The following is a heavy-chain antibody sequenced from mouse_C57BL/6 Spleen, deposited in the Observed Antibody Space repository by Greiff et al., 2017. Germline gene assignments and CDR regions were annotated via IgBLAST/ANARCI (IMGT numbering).Heavy chain of an antibody. CDR2: IDPETGGT. V-gene: IGHV1-15*01. D-gene: IGHD1-1*01. Sequence: VQLQQSGAELVRPGASVTLSCKASGYTCTDYEMHWVKQTPVHGLEWIGAIDPETGGTAYNQKFKGKAILTADKSSSTAYMELRSLTSEDSAVYYSTRSYYGRRNYAMDYWGQGTSVTVSS. CDR1: GYTCTDYE. J-gene: IGHJ4*01. CDR3: TRSYYGRRNYAMDY.